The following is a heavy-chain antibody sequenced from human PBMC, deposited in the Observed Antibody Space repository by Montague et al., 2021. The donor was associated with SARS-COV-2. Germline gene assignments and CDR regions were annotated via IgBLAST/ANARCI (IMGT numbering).Heavy chain of an antibody. CDR3: AKSVTTDYVHFYGLDV. Sequence: SLRLSCAASRFTFGDYAMHWVRQAPGKGLEWVSSISWNSDSVDYAASVKGRFTISRDNAKISLYLQMNSLRPEDTALYYCAKSVTTDYVHFYGLDVWGQGTTVTVSS. CDR2: ISWNSDSV. J-gene: IGHJ6*02. V-gene: IGHV3-9*01. CDR1: RFTFGDYA. D-gene: IGHD3-16*01.